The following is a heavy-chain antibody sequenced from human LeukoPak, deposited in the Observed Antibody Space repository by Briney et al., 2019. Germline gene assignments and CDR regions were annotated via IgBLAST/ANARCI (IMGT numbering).Heavy chain of an antibody. CDR1: GGSISSSNW. V-gene: IGHV4-4*02. D-gene: IGHD3-3*01. J-gene: IGHJ3*02. CDR3: ASREWPGRDAFDI. Sequence: SETLSPTCAVSGGSISSSNWWSWVRQPPGKGLEWIGEIYHSGSTNYNPSLKSRVTISVDKSKNQFSLKLSSVTAADTAVYYCASREWPGRDAFDIWGQGTMVTVSS. CDR2: IYHSGST.